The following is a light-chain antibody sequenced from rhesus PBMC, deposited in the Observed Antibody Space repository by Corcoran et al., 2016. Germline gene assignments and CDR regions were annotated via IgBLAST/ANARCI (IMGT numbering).Light chain of an antibody. CDR1: QGINNY. Sequence: DIQMTQSPSSLSASVGDRVTITCRASQGINNYLSWYQQKPGKAPRPLNYYASRFETGVPSRFSGSRSGTDYTHTISSLQPEDIATFYWQQYNISPYSFGQGAKVEIK. CDR2: YAS. J-gene: IGKJ2*01. CDR3: QQYNISPYS. V-gene: IGKV1-66*01.